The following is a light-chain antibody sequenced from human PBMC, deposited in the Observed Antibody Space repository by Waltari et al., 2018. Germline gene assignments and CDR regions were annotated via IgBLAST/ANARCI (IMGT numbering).Light chain of an antibody. V-gene: IGLV1-40*01. Sequence: QSVLTQPPSVSGAPGQRVTIPCTGSGSNLGAGYAVHWYRPLPGKAPPLLIYGIDTRPPGVPDRFSGSQYGTSASLAIAGLQADDEGDYYCQSYDVSLSVVFGGGTKLTVL. J-gene: IGLJ2*01. CDR2: GID. CDR3: QSYDVSLSVV. CDR1: GSNLGAGYA.